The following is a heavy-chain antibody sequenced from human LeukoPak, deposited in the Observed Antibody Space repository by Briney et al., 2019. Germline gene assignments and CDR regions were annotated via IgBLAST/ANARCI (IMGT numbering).Heavy chain of an antibody. CDR2: ISSSSSYI. D-gene: IGHD6-6*01. CDR1: GFTFSSYS. J-gene: IGHJ5*02. V-gene: IGHV3-21*01. Sequence: PGGSLRLSCAASGFTFSSYSMNWVRQAPGKGLEWVSSISSSSSYIYYADSVKGRFTISRDNAKNSLYLQMNSLRAEDTAVYYCARDVHPSSSSGRREHPWGQGTLVTVS. CDR3: ARDVHPSSSSGRREHP.